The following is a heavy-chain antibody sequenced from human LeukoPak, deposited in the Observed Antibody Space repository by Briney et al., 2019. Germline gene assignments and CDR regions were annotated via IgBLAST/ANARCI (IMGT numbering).Heavy chain of an antibody. CDR1: GGTFSSYA. CDR2: IIPIFGTA. V-gene: IGHV1-69*05. J-gene: IGHJ5*02. Sequence: SVKVSCKASGGTFSSYAISWVQQAPGQGLEWMGGIIPIFGTANYAQKFQGRVTITTDESTSTDYMELSSLRSEDTAVYYCARLVGYYYDSSDTRDWFDPWGQGTLVTVSS. CDR3: ARLVGYYYDSSDTRDWFDP. D-gene: IGHD3-22*01.